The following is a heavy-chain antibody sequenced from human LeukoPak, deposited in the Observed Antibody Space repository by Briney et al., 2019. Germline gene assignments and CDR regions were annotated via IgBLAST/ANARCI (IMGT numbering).Heavy chain of an antibody. D-gene: IGHD6-13*01. Sequence: ASVKVSCEASGYTFTSYGISWVRQAPGQGLEWMGWISAYNGNTNYAQKLQGRVTMTTDTSTSTAYMELRSLRSDDTAVYYCARDDRIAAAGRLDYWGQGTLVTVSS. CDR1: GYTFTSYG. CDR2: ISAYNGNT. CDR3: ARDDRIAAAGRLDY. J-gene: IGHJ4*02. V-gene: IGHV1-18*01.